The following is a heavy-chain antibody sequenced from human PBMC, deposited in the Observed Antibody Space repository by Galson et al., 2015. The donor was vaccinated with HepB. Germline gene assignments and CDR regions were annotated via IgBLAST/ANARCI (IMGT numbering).Heavy chain of an antibody. V-gene: IGHV5-51*01. CDR3: ARRVWCSGGSCYSNAFDF. CDR1: GYSFTTYW. CDR2: IYPGDSDT. J-gene: IGHJ3*01. Sequence: QSGAEVKKPGESLKISCKGSGYSFTTYWIGWVRQMPGKGLEWMGIIYPGDSDTRYSPSFQGQVTISADKSISTAYLQWSSLKASDSAMYYCARRVWCSGGSCYSNAFDFWGQGTMVTVSS. D-gene: IGHD2-15*01.